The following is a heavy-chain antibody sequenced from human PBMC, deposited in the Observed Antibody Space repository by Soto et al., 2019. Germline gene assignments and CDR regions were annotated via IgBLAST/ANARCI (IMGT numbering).Heavy chain of an antibody. CDR3: ARERLRPFRAFDI. Sequence: ASVKVSCKASGYTFTSYYMHWVRQAPGQGLEWMGIINPSGGSTSYAQKFQGRVTMTRDTSTSTVYMELSSPRSEDTAVYYCARERLRPFRAFDIWGQGTMVTVSS. CDR2: INPSGGST. CDR1: GYTFTSYY. D-gene: IGHD4-17*01. J-gene: IGHJ3*02. V-gene: IGHV1-46*01.